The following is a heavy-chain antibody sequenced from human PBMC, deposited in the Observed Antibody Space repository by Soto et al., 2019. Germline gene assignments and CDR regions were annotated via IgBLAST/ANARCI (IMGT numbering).Heavy chain of an antibody. V-gene: IGHV1-69*13. D-gene: IGHD5-18*01. J-gene: IGHJ6*02. CDR3: ARAQGYSYGNYYGMDV. CDR2: IIPIFGTA. Sequence: ASVKVSCETCVCTFSSYAISWVRQAPGQGLEWMGGIIPIFGTANYAQKFQGRVTITADESTSTAYMELSSLRSEDTAVYYCARAQGYSYGNYYGMDVWGQGTTVTVSS. CDR1: VCTFSSYA.